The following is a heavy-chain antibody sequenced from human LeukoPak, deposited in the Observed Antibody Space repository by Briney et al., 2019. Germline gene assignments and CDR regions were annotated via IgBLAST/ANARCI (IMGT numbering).Heavy chain of an antibody. CDR2: INPSGGST. CDR1: GYTFTSYY. V-gene: IGHV1-46*01. D-gene: IGHD3-16*02. J-gene: IGHJ4*02. CDR3: ARAVRLGELSLGF. Sequence: ASVKVSCKASGYTFTSYYMHWVRRAPGQGLEWMGIINPSGGSTSYAQKFQGRVTMTRDMSTSTVYMELSSLRSEDTAVYYCARAVRLGELSLGFWGQGTLVTVSS.